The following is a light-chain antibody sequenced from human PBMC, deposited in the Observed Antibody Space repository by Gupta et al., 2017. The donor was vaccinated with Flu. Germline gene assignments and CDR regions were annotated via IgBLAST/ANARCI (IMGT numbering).Light chain of an antibody. CDR2: GAS. CDR1: QSFRSSY. J-gene: IGKJ1*01. CDR3: QQYGSSPRT. V-gene: IGKV3-20*01. Sequence: EIVLTLSPGPLSLSPGERATLSCRPSQSFRSSYLAWYQQKPGQAPRLLIYGASSRATGIPDRFSGSGSGTDFTLTTSRLEPEDFAVYYCQQYGSSPRTFGQGTKVEIK.